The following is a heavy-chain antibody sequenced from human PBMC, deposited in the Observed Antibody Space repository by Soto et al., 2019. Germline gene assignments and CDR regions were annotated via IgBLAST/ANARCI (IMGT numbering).Heavy chain of an antibody. Sequence: EVQLVESGGGLVQPGGSLRLSCAASGFTFSSYDMHWVRQATGKGLEWVSAIGTAGDTYYPGSVKGRFTISRENAKNSLYLQMNILRAGDTAVYYCARGKTFGDLDYWGQGTLVTVSS. V-gene: IGHV3-13*01. D-gene: IGHD3-10*01. CDR2: IGTAGDT. CDR3: ARGKTFGDLDY. J-gene: IGHJ4*02. CDR1: GFTFSSYD.